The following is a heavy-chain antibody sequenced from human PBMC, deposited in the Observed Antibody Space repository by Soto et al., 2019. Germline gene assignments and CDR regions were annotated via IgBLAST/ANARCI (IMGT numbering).Heavy chain of an antibody. J-gene: IGHJ6*03. D-gene: IGHD2-15*01. Sequence: SVKVSCKASGGTFSSYTISWVRQAPGQGLEWMGRTIPILGIANYAQKFQGRVTITADKSTSTAYMELSSLRSEDTAVYYCARGYCSGGSCYSLFDYYYMDVWGKGTTVTVSS. CDR3: ARGYCSGGSCYSLFDYYYMDV. V-gene: IGHV1-69*02. CDR1: GGTFSSYT. CDR2: TIPILGIA.